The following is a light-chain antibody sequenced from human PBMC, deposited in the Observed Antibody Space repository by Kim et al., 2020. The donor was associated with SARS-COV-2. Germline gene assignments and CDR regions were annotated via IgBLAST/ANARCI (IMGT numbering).Light chain of an antibody. CDR3: SSYTSSSTWV. Sequence: GQSVTLSCTVTSSDVGSYNRVAWYQQHPGTAPKLMIYEVSNRPSGVPDRFSGSKSGNTASLTISGLQAEDEADYYCSSYTSSSTWVFGGGTQLTVL. V-gene: IGLV2-18*02. CDR1: SSDVGSYNR. CDR2: EVS. J-gene: IGLJ3*02.